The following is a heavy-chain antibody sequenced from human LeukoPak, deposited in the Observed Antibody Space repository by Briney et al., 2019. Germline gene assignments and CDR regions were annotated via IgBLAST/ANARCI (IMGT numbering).Heavy chain of an antibody. J-gene: IGHJ4*02. V-gene: IGHV3-23*01. CDR1: GFNFANHA. Sequence: GGSLRLSCEASGFNFANHAMSWVRQTPGKGLEWVSAISGGGDITYYADPVTGRFTISRDNSKDTLFLQMHSLRPGDTAVYYCVREDTPATANYWGQGTLVTISS. CDR3: VREDTPATANY. D-gene: IGHD2-21*02. CDR2: ISGGGDIT.